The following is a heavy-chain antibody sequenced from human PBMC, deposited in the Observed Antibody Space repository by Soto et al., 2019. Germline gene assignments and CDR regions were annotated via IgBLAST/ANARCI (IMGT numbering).Heavy chain of an antibody. CDR3: GRWLGTSYGMDV. D-gene: IGHD3-10*01. CDR1: GGSIRSTNW. V-gene: IGHV4-4*02. Sequence: QVQLQESGPGLVQPSGTLSLTCAVSGGSIRSTNWWSWVRQSPGKGLEWIGEIYHNGSPDYNPSLKSRDTISVDKSKNHVFLKLTSVTAADTAMYFCGRWLGTSYGMDVWGQGTAVNVSS. CDR2: IYHNGSP. J-gene: IGHJ6*02.